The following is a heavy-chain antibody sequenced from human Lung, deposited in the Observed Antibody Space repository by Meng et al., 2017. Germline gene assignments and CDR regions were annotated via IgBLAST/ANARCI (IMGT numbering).Heavy chain of an antibody. D-gene: IGHD4-11*01. CDR3: ARGPTTMAHDFDY. CDR1: GGYLSNYY. CDR2: INHSGST. J-gene: IGHJ4*02. V-gene: IGHV4-34*01. Sequence: HVHLTPRGGGHLKRLQTLPPTCVVSGGYLSNYYWSWIRQPPGKGLEWIGEINHSGSTNYNPSLESRATISVDTSQNNLSLKLSSVTAADSAVYYCARGPTTMAHDFDYWGQGTLVTVSS.